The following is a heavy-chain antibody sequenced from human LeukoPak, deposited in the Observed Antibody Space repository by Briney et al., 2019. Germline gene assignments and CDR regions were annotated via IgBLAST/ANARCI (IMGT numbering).Heavy chain of an antibody. V-gene: IGHV4-31*03. CDR1: GDSISGDAHY. D-gene: IGHD2-21*01. Sequence: PSQTLSLTCSVSGDSISGDAHYWKWIRHPPERGLEWIGRMYHSETAYNPSLRSRVTFSVHPSRNQFSLSLYFVADADTAVYYCASLRDCLTSKFNYWGRGTLVTVSS. CDR3: ASLRDCLTSKFNY. J-gene: IGHJ4*02. CDR2: MYHSET.